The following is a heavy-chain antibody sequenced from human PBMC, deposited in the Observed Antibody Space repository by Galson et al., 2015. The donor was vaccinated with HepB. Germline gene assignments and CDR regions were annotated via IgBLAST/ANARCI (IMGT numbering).Heavy chain of an antibody. J-gene: IGHJ5*02. V-gene: IGHV1-2*04. CDR2: INPNSGGT. CDR3: ARDNPTIFGVVNFRFDP. Sequence: SVKVSCKASGYTFTGYYMHWVRQAPGQGLEWMGWINPNSGGTNYAQKFQGWVTMTRDTSISTAYMELSRLRSDDTAVYYCARDNPTIFGVVNFRFDPWGQGTLVTVSS. CDR1: GYTFTGYY. D-gene: IGHD3-3*01.